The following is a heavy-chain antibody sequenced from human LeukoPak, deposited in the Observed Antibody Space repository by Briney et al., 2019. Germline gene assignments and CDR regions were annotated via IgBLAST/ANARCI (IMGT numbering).Heavy chain of an antibody. D-gene: IGHD3-10*01. CDR3: ATLWFGELSGFDH. J-gene: IGHJ4*02. Sequence: GASVKVSCKASGYTFTSYYMHWVRQAPGQGLEWMGIINPSGGSTSYAQKFQGRVTMTRDTSTSTVYMELSSLRSEDTAVYYCATLWFGELSGFDHWGQGTLVTVSS. CDR1: GYTFTSYY. CDR2: INPSGGST. V-gene: IGHV1-46*03.